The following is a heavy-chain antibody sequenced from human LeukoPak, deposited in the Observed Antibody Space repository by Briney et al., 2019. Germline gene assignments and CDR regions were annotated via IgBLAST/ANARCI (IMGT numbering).Heavy chain of an antibody. Sequence: GGSLRLSCAASGFTFSSYAMSWVRQAPGKGLEWVSAISGSGGSTYYADSVKGRFTISRDNSKNTLYLQMNSLRAEDTAVYYCAKVGYSSGWYLDGAFGYWGQGTLVTVSS. D-gene: IGHD6-19*01. CDR3: AKVGYSSGWYLDGAFGY. J-gene: IGHJ4*02. V-gene: IGHV3-23*01. CDR1: GFTFSSYA. CDR2: ISGSGGST.